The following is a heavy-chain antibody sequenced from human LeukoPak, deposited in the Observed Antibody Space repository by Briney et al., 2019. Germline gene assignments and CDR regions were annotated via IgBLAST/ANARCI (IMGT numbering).Heavy chain of an antibody. CDR3: ARSSSEYSSGWAGALVSYYYYYMDV. CDR2: MNPNSGNT. Sequence: GASVKVSCKASGYTFTSYDINWVRQATGQGLEWMGWMNPNSGNTGYAQKFQGRVTMTRNTSISTAYMELSSLRSEDTAVYYCARSSSEYSSGWAGALVSYYYYYMDVWGKGTTVTISS. CDR1: GYTFTSYD. J-gene: IGHJ6*03. D-gene: IGHD6-19*01. V-gene: IGHV1-8*01.